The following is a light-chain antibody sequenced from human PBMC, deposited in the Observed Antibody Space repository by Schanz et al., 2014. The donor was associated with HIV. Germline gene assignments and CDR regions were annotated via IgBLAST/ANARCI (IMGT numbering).Light chain of an antibody. J-gene: IGLJ1*01. CDR2: DVA. Sequence: QSALTQPASVSGSPGQSITISCTGTSSDVGAYDYVSWYQQYPGKAPKLVIYDVANRPSGVSNRFSGSKSGNMAYLTISALQAEDEADYYCSSYAGSNNYVFGTGTKLTVL. CDR3: SSYAGSNNYV. CDR1: SSDVGAYDY. V-gene: IGLV2-14*03.